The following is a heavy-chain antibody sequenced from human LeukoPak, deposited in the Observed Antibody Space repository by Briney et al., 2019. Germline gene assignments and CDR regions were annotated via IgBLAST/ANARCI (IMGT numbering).Heavy chain of an antibody. V-gene: IGHV3-53*01. CDR3: ARGSTERYYDFWSGLNWFDP. CDR2: IYSGGST. CDR1: GFTVGSNY. D-gene: IGHD3-3*01. Sequence: GGSLRLSCAASGFTVGSNYMSWVRQAPGKGLEWVSVIYSGGSTYYADSVKGRFTISRDNAKNTLYLQMNSLRAEDTAVYYCARGSTERYYDFWSGLNWFDPWGQGTLVTVSS. J-gene: IGHJ5*02.